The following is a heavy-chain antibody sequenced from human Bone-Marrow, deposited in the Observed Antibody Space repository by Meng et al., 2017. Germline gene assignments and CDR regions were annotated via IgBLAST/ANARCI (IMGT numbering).Heavy chain of an antibody. J-gene: IGHJ4*02. Sequence: VQLGQSGAEVNKPGASVKVSCKASGYTFPDYWLHWVRRAPGQGLEWMGRINPKSGDTHYAQRFQGRVTMTGDTSISTAYMELSGLRSDDTAMYYCARDEDISAAGKLFGDYWGQGTLVTVSS. V-gene: IGHV1-2*06. CDR1: GYTFPDYW. D-gene: IGHD6-13*01. CDR3: ARDEDISAAGKLFGDY. CDR2: INPKSGDT.